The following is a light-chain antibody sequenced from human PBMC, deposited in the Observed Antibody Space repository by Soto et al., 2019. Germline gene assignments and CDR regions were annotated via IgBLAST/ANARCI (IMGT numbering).Light chain of an antibody. J-gene: IGLJ2*01. CDR1: NSNIGNNY. CDR2: SDD. CDR3: AAWDDSLSGPGV. Sequence: QSVLTQPPSASGTPGQRVIISCSGSNSNIGNNYVYWYHQVPGTAPKLLIYSDDQRPSGVPDRFSGSKFGTSASLAISGLRSEDEGDYYCAAWDDSLSGPGVFGGGTKLTVL. V-gene: IGLV1-47*02.